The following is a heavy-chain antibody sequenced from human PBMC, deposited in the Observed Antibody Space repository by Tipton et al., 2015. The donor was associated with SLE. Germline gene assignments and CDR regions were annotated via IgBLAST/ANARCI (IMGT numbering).Heavy chain of an antibody. J-gene: IGHJ3*02. CDR3: ARDSSAGYYVYAFDI. Sequence: QSGAEVKKPGASVKVSCKASGYTFTDYDISWVRQAPGQGLEWMGWISAYNGNANYVQTLQGRVTMTTDTSTSTAYMELRSLISDDTAVYYCARDSSAGYYVYAFDIWGQGTMVTVSS. CDR2: ISAYNGNA. CDR1: GYTFTDYD. D-gene: IGHD3-10*02. V-gene: IGHV1-18*04.